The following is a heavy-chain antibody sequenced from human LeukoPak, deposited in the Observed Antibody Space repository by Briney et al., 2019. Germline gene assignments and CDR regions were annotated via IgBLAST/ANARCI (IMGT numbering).Heavy chain of an antibody. CDR1: GGSISSGSYY. Sequence: SQTLSLTCIVSGGSISSGSYYWSWIRQPAGKGLEWIGRIYTSGSTNYNPSLKSRVTISVDTSKNQFSLKLSSVTAADTAVYYCARSEVDWNHYYFDYWGQGTLVTVSS. V-gene: IGHV4-61*02. D-gene: IGHD1-1*01. CDR2: IYTSGST. J-gene: IGHJ4*02. CDR3: ARSEVDWNHYYFDY.